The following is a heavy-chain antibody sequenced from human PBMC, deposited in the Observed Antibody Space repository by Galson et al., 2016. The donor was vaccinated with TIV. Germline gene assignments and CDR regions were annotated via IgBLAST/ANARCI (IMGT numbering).Heavy chain of an antibody. Sequence: SLRLSCAASGLSVSINYMTWVRQAPGKGLEWVSLLSDGAKAYYSDSVKGRFTISRDNSKNTLYLQMNGLRPEDTATYYCARDRMVDGYYYYYYYGMDVWGQGTAVTVSS. J-gene: IGHJ6*02. CDR3: ARDRMVDGYYYYYYYGMDV. D-gene: IGHD5-24*01. CDR2: LSDGAKA. V-gene: IGHV3-53*05. CDR1: GLSVSINY.